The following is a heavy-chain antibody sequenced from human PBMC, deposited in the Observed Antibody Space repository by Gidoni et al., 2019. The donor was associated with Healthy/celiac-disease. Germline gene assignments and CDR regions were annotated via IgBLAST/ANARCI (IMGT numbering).Heavy chain of an antibody. CDR2: IKSKTDGGTT. J-gene: IGHJ3*02. Sequence: EVQLVESGGGLVKPGGSLRLSCAASGFTFSNAWMSWVRQAPGKGLVWVGRIKSKTDGGTTDYAAPVKGRFTISRDDSKNTLYLQMNSLKTEDTAVYYCEALGELSRSTDAFDIWGQGTMVTVSS. CDR3: EALGELSRSTDAFDI. CDR1: GFTFSNAW. V-gene: IGHV3-15*01. D-gene: IGHD3-16*02.